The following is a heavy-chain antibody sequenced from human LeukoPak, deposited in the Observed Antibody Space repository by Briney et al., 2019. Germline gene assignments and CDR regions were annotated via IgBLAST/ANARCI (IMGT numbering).Heavy chain of an antibody. D-gene: IGHD6-19*01. V-gene: IGHV1-8*02. CDR1: GCTFTSNY. CDR2: MNPSSGNT. CDR3: ARVPAAVTGTAP. J-gene: IGHJ5*02. Sequence: ASVKVSCKASGCTFTSNYIHWVRQATGQGLEWMGWMNPSSGNTGHAQKFQGRVTLTRDTSISTAYMELSSLRSEDTAVYYCARVPAAVTGTAPWGQGTLVTVSS.